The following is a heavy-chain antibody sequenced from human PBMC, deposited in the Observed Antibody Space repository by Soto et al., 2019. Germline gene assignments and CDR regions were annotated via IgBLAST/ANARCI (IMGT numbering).Heavy chain of an antibody. D-gene: IGHD3-10*01. J-gene: IGHJ6*02. CDR3: ARSYGPVGGIHV. CDR1: GYTFNTYW. CDR2: IYPGDSDT. V-gene: IGHV5-51*01. Sequence: GESLKISCKGSGYTFNTYWIAWVRQMPGKGLECMGIIYPGDSDTRYSPSFQGQVTISVDKSIATAYLQWSSLRASDTAIYYCARSYGPVGGIHVSGQG.